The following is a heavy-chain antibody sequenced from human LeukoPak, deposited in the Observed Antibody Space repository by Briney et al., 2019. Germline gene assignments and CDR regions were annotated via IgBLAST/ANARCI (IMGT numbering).Heavy chain of an antibody. J-gene: IGHJ4*02. CDR3: TREGCGATSCYTNDY. CDR2: IRSKSNSYEA. Sequence: GGSLRLSCAASGFTFSSYAMSWVRQAPGKGLEWVGRIRSKSNSYEAAYAASVKGRFTISRDDSKNMTYLQMNSLKTEDTAIYYCTREGCGATSCYTNDYWGQGTLVTVSS. V-gene: IGHV3-73*01. CDR1: GFTFSSYA. D-gene: IGHD2-2*02.